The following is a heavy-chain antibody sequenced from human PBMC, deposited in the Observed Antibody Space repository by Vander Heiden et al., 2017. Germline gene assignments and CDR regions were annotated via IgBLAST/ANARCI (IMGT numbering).Heavy chain of an antibody. CDR3: ARGREVDSYYFDY. CDR2: IIPIFGTA. Sequence: QVQLVQSGAEVRKPGSSVNVPCQAAGGTFSSYAISWVRQAPGQGLEWMGGIIPIFGTANYAQKFQGRVTITADKSTSTAYMELSSLRSEDTAVYYCARGREVDSYYFDYWGQGTLVTVSS. D-gene: IGHD5-12*01. CDR1: GGTFSSYA. V-gene: IGHV1-69*06. J-gene: IGHJ4*02.